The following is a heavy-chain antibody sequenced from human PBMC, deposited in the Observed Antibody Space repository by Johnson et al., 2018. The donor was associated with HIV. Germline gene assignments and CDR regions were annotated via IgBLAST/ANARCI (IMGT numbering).Heavy chain of an antibody. CDR1: GFTFSSYW. CDR3: ASGGGAYFVVVPAATGGAFDI. J-gene: IGHJ3*02. Sequence: VQLVESGGGLVQPGGSLRLSCAASGFTFSSYWMSWVRQAPGKGLEWVANIKQDGSEKYYVDSVKGRFTISRDNAKNSLYLQMNSLRAEDTAVYYCASGGGAYFVVVPAATGGAFDIWGQGTMVTVSS. CDR2: IKQDGSEK. V-gene: IGHV3-7*03. D-gene: IGHD2-2*01.